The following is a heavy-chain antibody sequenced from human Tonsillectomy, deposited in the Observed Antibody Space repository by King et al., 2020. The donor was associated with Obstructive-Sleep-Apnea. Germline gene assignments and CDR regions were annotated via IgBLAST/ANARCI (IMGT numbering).Heavy chain of an antibody. J-gene: IGHJ4*01. D-gene: IGHD3-10*01. V-gene: IGHV4-39*07. CDR1: GGSISSSSYY. CDR3: AGRQYDYGSGGYYKY. CDR2: IYYSGST. Sequence: QLQESGPGLVKPSETLSLTCTVSGGSISSSSYYWGWIRQPPGKGLEWIGRIYYSGSTYYNPPLKSRVTISVDTPKNQFSLKLSSVTAADTAVYYCAGRQYDYGSGGYYKYWGQGTLVTVSS.